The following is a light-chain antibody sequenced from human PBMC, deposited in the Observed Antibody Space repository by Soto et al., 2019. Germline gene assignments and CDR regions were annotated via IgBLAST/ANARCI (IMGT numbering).Light chain of an antibody. J-gene: IGLJ2*01. V-gene: IGLV2-14*01. CDR3: SSYTSSSTVV. Sequence: QSVLTQPASVSGSPGQSITISRTGTSSDVGGYNYVSWYQQHPGKAPKLMIYDVSNRPPGVSNRFSGSKSGNTASLTISGLQAEDEADYYCSSYTSSSTVVFGGGTQLTVL. CDR1: SSDVGGYNY. CDR2: DVS.